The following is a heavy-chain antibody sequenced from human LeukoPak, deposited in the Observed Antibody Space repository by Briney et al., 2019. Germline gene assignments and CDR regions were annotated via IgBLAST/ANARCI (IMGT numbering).Heavy chain of an antibody. D-gene: IGHD3-22*01. CDR1: GGSLSTYY. CDR2: IYYSGST. Sequence: PSETLSLTCTVSGGSLSTYYWTWIRQPPGKGLEWIGYIYYSGSTNYNPSLKSRVTISLDTSKNQFSLKLNSVTAADTAMYYCARSFSPNYYDLLDYWGQGTLVTVSS. J-gene: IGHJ4*02. V-gene: IGHV4-59*01. CDR3: ARSFSPNYYDLLDY.